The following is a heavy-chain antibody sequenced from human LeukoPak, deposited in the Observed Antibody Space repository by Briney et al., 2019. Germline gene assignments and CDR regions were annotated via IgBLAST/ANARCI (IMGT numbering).Heavy chain of an antibody. J-gene: IGHJ4*02. Sequence: SVKVSCKASGGTFSSYAISWVRQAPGHGLELVGAITPIFGTPNYVEKFQGRVTISADESTSTAYMELSSLTSEDTAAYYCTRSTKVVSRTFDYWGQGTLVTVSS. D-gene: IGHD4-23*01. CDR2: ITPIFGTP. V-gene: IGHV1-69*01. CDR1: GGTFSSYA. CDR3: TRSTKVVSRTFDY.